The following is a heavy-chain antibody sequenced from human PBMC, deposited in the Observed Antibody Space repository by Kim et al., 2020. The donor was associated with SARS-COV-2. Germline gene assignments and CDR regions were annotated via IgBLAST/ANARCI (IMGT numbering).Heavy chain of an antibody. J-gene: IGHJ3*02. D-gene: IGHD3-22*01. CDR3: ARDLNSYYYDSSGYNDAFDI. Sequence: SETLSLTCTVSGGSISSGGYYWSWIRQHPGKGLEWIGYIYYSGSTYYNPSLKSRVTISVDTSKNQFSLKLSSVTAADTAVYYCARDLNSYYYDSSGYNDAFDIWGQGTMVPVSS. CDR1: GGSISSGGYY. V-gene: IGHV4-31*03. CDR2: IYYSGST.